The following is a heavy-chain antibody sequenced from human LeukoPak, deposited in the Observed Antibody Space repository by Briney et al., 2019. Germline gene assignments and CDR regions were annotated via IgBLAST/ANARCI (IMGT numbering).Heavy chain of an antibody. CDR3: ANVPATIW. J-gene: IGHJ4*02. CDR1: GYTFTGYY. V-gene: IGHV1-2*02. D-gene: IGHD2-2*01. Sequence: GASVTVSCEASGYTFTGYYIHWVRQAPGQGLEWMGWINPNSGGTNYAQKFQGRVTMTRDTSISTAYMELSRLRSDDTAVYYCANVPATIWWGQGTLVTVSS. CDR2: INPNSGGT.